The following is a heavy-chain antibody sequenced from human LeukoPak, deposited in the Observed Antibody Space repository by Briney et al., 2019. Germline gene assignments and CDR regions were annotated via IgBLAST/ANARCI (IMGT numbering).Heavy chain of an antibody. CDR3: ARYNSGYDS. CDR1: GFTFSSYA. J-gene: IGHJ4*02. V-gene: IGHV3-23*01. D-gene: IGHD5-12*01. Sequence: PGGSLRLSCAASGFTFSSYAMSWVRQAPGKGLEWVSGISGSGGRTYYADSHADSVKGRFTISRDNSKNTLYLQMNSLRAEDTAVYYCARYNSGYDSWGQGTLVTVSS. CDR2: ISGSGGRT.